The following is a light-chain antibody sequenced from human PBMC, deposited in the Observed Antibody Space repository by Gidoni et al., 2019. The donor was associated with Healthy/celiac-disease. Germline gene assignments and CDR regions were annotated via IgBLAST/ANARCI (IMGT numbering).Light chain of an antibody. CDR2: DAS. V-gene: IGKV3-11*01. J-gene: IGKJ2*01. Sequence: EIVLTQSPATLSLSPGERATLSCRASQSVSSYLAWYQQKPGQAPRLLIYDASNRATGIPARFSGSGSGTDFTLAINSLEPEDFAVYCCQQRSNWPPGYTFXQXTKLEIK. CDR1: QSVSSY. CDR3: QQRSNWPPGYT.